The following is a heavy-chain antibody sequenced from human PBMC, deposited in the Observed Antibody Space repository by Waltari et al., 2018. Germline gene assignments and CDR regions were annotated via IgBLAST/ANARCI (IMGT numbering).Heavy chain of an antibody. CDR2: IWYDGSNK. D-gene: IGHD6-13*01. J-gene: IGHJ4*02. CDR3: ATDPGYSSSWYGDY. V-gene: IGHV3-33*01. CDR1: GFTFSSYG. Sequence: QVQLVESGGGVVQPGRSLRLSCAASGFTFSSYGMHWVRQAPGKGLEWVAVIWYDGSNKYYADSVKGRFTISRDNSKNTLYLQMNSLRAEDTAVYYCATDPGYSSSWYGDYWGQGTLVTVSS.